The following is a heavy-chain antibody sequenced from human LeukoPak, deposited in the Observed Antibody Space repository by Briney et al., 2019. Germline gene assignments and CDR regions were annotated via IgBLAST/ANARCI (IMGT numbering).Heavy chain of an antibody. D-gene: IGHD2/OR15-2a*01. CDR3: VSFYETY. J-gene: IGHJ4*02. Sequence: GGSLRLSCAASGDYWMHWVRQAPGKGLVWVSHINSDGSWTSYADSVKGRFTISKDNAKNTVYLQMNSLRAEDTAVYYCVSFYETYWGRGTLVTVSS. V-gene: IGHV3-74*01. CDR1: GDYW. CDR2: INSDGSWT.